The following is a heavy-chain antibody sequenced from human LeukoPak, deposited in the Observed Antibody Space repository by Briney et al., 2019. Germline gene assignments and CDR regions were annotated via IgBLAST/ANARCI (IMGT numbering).Heavy chain of an antibody. CDR1: RFTFSIFG. J-gene: IGHJ4*02. V-gene: IGHV3-30*03. CDR3: RAATRYLDYYYDY. D-gene: IGHD3-22*01. CDR2: ISSDGTNK. Sequence: GGSLRLSCPASRFTFSIFGMPWVRQPPGKGLEWIVAISSDGTNKYYADSVRGRFTISRDNSKDTLYLQMSSLRIEDTAIYYCRAATRYLDYYYDYWGQGTLVTVSS.